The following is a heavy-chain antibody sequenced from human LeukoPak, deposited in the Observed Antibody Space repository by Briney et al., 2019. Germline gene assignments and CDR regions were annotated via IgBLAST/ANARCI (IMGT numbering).Heavy chain of an antibody. V-gene: IGHV3-7*01. Sequence: LSGGSLRLSGAASGLTFSSYWMSLVGQSPGKGLEWVSNIKQDGSEKYYVDSVKGRFTISRDNAKNSLYLQMNSLRAEDTAVYYCARDWSTAMVTGGDFDYWGQGTLVTVSS. CDR3: ARDWSTAMVTGGDFDY. CDR1: GLTFSSYW. J-gene: IGHJ4*02. D-gene: IGHD5-18*01. CDR2: IKQDGSEK.